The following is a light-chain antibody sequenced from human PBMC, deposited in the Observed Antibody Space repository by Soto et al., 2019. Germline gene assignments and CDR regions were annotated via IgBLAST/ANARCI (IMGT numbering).Light chain of an antibody. CDR2: GVS. J-gene: IGKJ5*01. CDR1: QSISSS. V-gene: IGKV1-39*01. CDR3: QQSYTAHSIT. Sequence: DIQMTQCPSSVSASVGDKATITGRASQSISSSLNWYQQTSGKAPKLLIYGVSRLQAGVPSRFSGSASGTDFTLSISSLQPEDFANYDCQQSYTAHSITFGQGTRLEIK.